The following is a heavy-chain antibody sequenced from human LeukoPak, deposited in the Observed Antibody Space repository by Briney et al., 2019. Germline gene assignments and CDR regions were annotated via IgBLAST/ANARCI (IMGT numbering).Heavy chain of an antibody. Sequence: GGSLRLSCAASGFTFSSYEMNWVRQAPGKGLEWVSYISSSGSTIYYADSVKGRFTISRDNAKNSLYLQMNSLRAEDTAVYYCARVYWRIAVAGWYFDYWGQGTLVTVSS. CDR2: ISSSGSTI. V-gene: IGHV3-48*03. CDR3: ARVYWRIAVAGWYFDY. CDR1: GFTFSSYE. J-gene: IGHJ4*02. D-gene: IGHD6-19*01.